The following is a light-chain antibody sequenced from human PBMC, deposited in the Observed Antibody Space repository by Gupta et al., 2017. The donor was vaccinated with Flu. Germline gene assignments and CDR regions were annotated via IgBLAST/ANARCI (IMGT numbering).Light chain of an antibody. J-gene: IGKJ2*01. CDR2: ATS. CDR3: QQSCSIPYT. V-gene: IGKV1-39*01. Sequence: DIQVTQFPSSLSASVGDRVAITCRTSETISVNSLNWYQQKPGKAPSVLIYATSNLRSGVPSRFSGSVSGNDFTLTITSLQREDFATYYCQQSCSIPYTFGQGTTLQIK. CDR1: ETISVNS.